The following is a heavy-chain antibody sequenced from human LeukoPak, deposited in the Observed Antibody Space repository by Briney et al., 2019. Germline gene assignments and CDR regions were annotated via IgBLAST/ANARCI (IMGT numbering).Heavy chain of an antibody. CDR1: GFIVSENY. J-gene: IGHJ6*02. CDR3: VRDRWPGLGDF. CDR2: VYSGGLI. Sequence: GGSLRLSCAASGFIVSENYMSWVRQAPGKGLEWVSTVYSGGLIFYADPVKGRFTISRDNSKNTLYLQMSSLRAEDTAVYYCVRDRWPGLGDFWGQGTTVTVSS. D-gene: IGHD6-19*01. V-gene: IGHV3-66*01.